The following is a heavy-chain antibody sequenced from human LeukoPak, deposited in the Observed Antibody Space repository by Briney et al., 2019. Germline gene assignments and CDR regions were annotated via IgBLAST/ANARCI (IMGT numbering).Heavy chain of an antibody. Sequence: QPGGSLRLSCAASGFTFSGYAMHWVRQAPGKGLEWVAVISYDGSNKYYADSVKGRFTISRDNSKNTLYLQMNSLRAEDTAVYYCARDGGSKVVPAAIAGFDYWGQGTLVTVSS. D-gene: IGHD2-2*01. CDR2: ISYDGSNK. CDR3: ARDGGSKVVPAAIAGFDY. V-gene: IGHV3-30-3*01. J-gene: IGHJ4*02. CDR1: GFTFSGYA.